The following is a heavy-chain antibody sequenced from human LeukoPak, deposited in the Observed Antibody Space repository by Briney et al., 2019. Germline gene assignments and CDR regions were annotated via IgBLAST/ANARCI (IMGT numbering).Heavy chain of an antibody. CDR1: GFTFSNYW. Sequence: GGSLRLSCAASGFTFSNYWMNWVRQAPGKGLEWVANIKEDGGEIYYVDSVKGRFTISRDNAKSSLYLQMKSLRAEDTAVYYCARDPSSLRDSFDYWGQGTLVTVSS. V-gene: IGHV3-7*01. J-gene: IGHJ4*02. CDR2: IKEDGGEI. CDR3: ARDPSSLRDSFDY.